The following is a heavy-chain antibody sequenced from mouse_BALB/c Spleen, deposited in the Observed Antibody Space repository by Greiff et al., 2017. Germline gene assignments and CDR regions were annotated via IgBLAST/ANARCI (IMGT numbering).Heavy chain of an antibody. V-gene: IGHV3-6*02. Sequence: DVQLQESGPGLVKPSQSLSLTCSVTGYSITSGYSWNWIRQFPGNKLEWMGYISYDGSNNYNPSLKNRISITRDTSKNQFFLKLNSVTTEDTATYYCARDDGYFDVWGAGTTVTVSS. CDR2: ISYDGSN. CDR1: GYSITSGYS. CDR3: ARDDGYFDV. J-gene: IGHJ1*01.